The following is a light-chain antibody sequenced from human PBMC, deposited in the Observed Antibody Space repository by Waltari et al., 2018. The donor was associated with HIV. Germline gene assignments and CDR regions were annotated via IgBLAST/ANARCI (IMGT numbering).Light chain of an antibody. Sequence: DIQLTQSPSTLSVSVGDRVTITCRASENINTFLVWYKQKPGKAPRLLIFSASTLQNGVPSRFIGSGSGTDFTLTISSLQPDDFATYYCQHYTSSFRTFGQGTRVDMK. CDR1: ENINTF. CDR2: SAS. CDR3: QHYTSSFRT. J-gene: IGKJ1*01. V-gene: IGKV1-5*03.